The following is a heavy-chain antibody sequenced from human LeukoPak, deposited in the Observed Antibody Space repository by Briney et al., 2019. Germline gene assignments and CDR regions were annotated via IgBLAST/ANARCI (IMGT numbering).Heavy chain of an antibody. D-gene: IGHD3-3*01. CDR3: ARDMVWSGGAFDI. V-gene: IGHV4-34*01. CDR1: GGSFSGYY. J-gene: IGHJ3*02. CDR2: INHSGST. Sequence: SETLSLTCAVYGGSFSGYYWSWIRQPPGKGLEWIGEINHSGSTNYNPSLKSRVTVSVDTSKNQFSLKLSSVTAADTAVYYCARDMVWSGGAFDIWGQGTMVTVSS.